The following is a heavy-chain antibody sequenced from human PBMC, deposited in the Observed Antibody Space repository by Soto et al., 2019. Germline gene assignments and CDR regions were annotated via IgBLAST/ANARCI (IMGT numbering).Heavy chain of an antibody. V-gene: IGHV3-33*01. CDR3: ARDGNGFAVVPAQNVDY. J-gene: IGHJ4*02. CDR1: GFTFSSYG. CDR2: IWYDGSNK. Sequence: GGSLRLSCAASGFTFSSYGMHWVRQAPGKGLEWVAVIWYDGSNKYYADSVKGRFTISRDNSKNTLYLQMNSLRAEDTAVYYCARDGNGFAVVPAQNVDYWGQGTLVTVSS. D-gene: IGHD2-2*01.